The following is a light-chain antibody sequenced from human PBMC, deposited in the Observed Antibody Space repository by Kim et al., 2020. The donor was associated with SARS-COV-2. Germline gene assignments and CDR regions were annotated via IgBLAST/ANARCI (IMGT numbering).Light chain of an antibody. J-gene: IGLJ1*01. CDR3: NSRDSSGNHYV. V-gene: IGLV3-19*01. Sequence: ALGQTVRITCQGDSLRSYYASWYQQKPGQDPVLVIYGKNNRPSGIPDRFSGCSSGNTASLTITGAQAEDEADYYCNSRDSSGNHYVFGTGTKVTVL. CDR2: GKN. CDR1: SLRSYY.